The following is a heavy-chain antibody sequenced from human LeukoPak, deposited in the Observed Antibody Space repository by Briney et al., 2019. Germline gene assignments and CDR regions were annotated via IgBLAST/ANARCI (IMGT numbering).Heavy chain of an antibody. J-gene: IGHJ4*02. V-gene: IGHV3-48*03. D-gene: IGHD3-22*01. CDR3: ARGVLNYYDSSGYYYY. CDR2: ISSNGSTI. CDR1: GFTFSSYE. Sequence: GGSLRLSCVASGFTFSSYEMNWVRQAPGKGLEWVSYISSNGSTIYYADSVKGRFTISRDNAKKSLYLQMNSLRAEDTAVYYCARGVLNYYDSSGYYYYWGQGTLVTVSS.